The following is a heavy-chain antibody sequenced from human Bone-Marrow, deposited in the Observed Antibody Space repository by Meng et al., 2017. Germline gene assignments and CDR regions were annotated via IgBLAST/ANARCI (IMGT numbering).Heavy chain of an antibody. Sequence: SLKISCAASGFTFDDYAMHWVRQAPGKGLEWVSGISWNSGSIGYADSVKGRFTISRDNAKNSLYLQMNSLRAEDMALYYCAKVFYYGSGNNWYFDLWGHGTLVTVSS. J-gene: IGHJ2*01. V-gene: IGHV3-9*03. CDR3: AKVFYYGSGNNWYFDL. D-gene: IGHD3-10*01. CDR1: GFTFDDYA. CDR2: ISWNSGSI.